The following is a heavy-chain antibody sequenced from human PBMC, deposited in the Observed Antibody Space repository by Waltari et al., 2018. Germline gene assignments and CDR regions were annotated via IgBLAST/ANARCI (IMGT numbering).Heavy chain of an antibody. CDR3: ARVRGRPAYYGMDV. J-gene: IGHJ6*02. D-gene: IGHD6-6*01. V-gene: IGHV4-34*01. Sequence: QVQLQQWGAGLLKPSETLSLTCAVYGGSFRGYYWTWIRKPPGKGLEWIGEINHSGSTNYNPSLKSRVTISVDTSKNQFSLKLSSVTAADTAVYYCARVRGRPAYYGMDVWGQGTTVTVSS. CDR2: INHSGST. CDR1: GGSFRGYY.